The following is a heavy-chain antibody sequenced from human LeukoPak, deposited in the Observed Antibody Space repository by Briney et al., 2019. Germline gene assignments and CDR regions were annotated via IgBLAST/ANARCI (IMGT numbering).Heavy chain of an antibody. D-gene: IGHD1-1*01. CDR3: ARGPGMRFRRYYFDY. CDR2: INHSGST. J-gene: IGHJ4*02. V-gene: IGHV4-34*01. Sequence: PSETLSLTCAVYGRSFSSYYWRWLRQPPGKGVEWIGEINHSGSTNYNPSLKSRVTISVDTSKNQFTLKLRSVTAADTAVYYCARGPGMRFRRYYFDYWGQGTLVTVSS. CDR1: GRSFSSYY.